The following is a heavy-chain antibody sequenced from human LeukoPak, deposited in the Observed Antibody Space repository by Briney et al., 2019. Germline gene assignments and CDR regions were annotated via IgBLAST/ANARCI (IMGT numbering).Heavy chain of an antibody. CDR3: ARAGSGNRWANYGMDA. CDR2: IGTVADT. V-gene: IGHV3-13*01. Sequence: GGSLRLSCAGSGFTFSSYDMHWVRQVPGKGLEWVSAIGTVADTYYPDSVKGRFTISRENAKNSLYLQMNSLRVGDTAAYYCARAGSGNRWANYGMDAWGQGTTVIVSS. CDR1: GFTFSSYD. D-gene: IGHD1-1*01. J-gene: IGHJ6*02.